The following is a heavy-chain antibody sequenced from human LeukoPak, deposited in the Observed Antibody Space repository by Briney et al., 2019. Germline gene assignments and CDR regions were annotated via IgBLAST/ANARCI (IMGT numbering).Heavy chain of an antibody. V-gene: IGHV4-59*01. Sequence: SETLSLTCTVSGGSISSYYWSWIRQPPGKGLEWIGYIYYSGSTNYNPSLKSRVTISVDMSKNQFSLKLSSVTAADTAVYYCARAVGATTYYYYGMDVWGQGTTVTVSS. CDR3: ARAVGATTYYYYGMDV. CDR2: IYYSGST. D-gene: IGHD1-26*01. CDR1: GGSISSYY. J-gene: IGHJ6*02.